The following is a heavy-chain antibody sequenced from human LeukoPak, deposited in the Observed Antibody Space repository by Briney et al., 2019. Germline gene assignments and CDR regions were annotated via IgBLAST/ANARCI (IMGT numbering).Heavy chain of an antibody. CDR2: IDPSDSYT. J-gene: IGHJ6*04. CDR1: GYSFTSYW. CDR3: ARHAEYYGSGSYYLYYGMDV. D-gene: IGHD3-10*01. V-gene: IGHV5-10-1*01. Sequence: ESLRISCKGSGYSFTSYWISWGRRMPGKGVEWMGRIDPSDSYTNYSPSFQGHVTISADKSISTAYLRWSSLKASDTAMYYCARHAEYYGSGSYYLYYGMDVWGKGTTVTVSS.